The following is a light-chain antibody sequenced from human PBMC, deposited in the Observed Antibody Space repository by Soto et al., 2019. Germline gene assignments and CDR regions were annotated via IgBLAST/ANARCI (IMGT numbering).Light chain of an antibody. J-gene: IGKJ2*01. CDR2: EAS. CDR1: ESVTSTY. V-gene: IGKV3-20*01. CDR3: QQYFNSPYMYT. Sequence: DIVLTQSPGILSLSPGDRATLSCRSSESVTSTYLAWYQQKRGQAPRLLIYEASSRASGIQDRFSGSGSGKHFTLTISKVEPEDVAVYYCQQYFNSPYMYTFGQGT.